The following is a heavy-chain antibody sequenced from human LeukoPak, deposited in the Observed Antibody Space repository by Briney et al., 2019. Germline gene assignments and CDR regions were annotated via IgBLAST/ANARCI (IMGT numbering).Heavy chain of an antibody. CDR1: GYTFTGYY. CDR2: IDPNSGAT. CDR3: ARDPRTTVFGTFRYYYMDV. Sequence: ASVKVSCKASGYTFTGYYMHWVRQAPGQGLEWMAWIDPNSGATNYAHKFQGRVTMTRDTSISTAYMEVSSLRSDDTAVYYCARDPRTTVFGTFRYYYMDVWGEGTTVAVSS. V-gene: IGHV1-2*02. J-gene: IGHJ6*03. D-gene: IGHD3-3*01.